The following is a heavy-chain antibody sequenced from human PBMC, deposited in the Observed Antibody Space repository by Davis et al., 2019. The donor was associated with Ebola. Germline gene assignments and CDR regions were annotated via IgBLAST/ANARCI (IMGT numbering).Heavy chain of an antibody. J-gene: IGHJ4*02. D-gene: IGHD5-12*01. Sequence: AASVKVSCKTSGYSFTGFYIHWVRRAPGQGLEWMGRINPNSGGTNYAQKFQGRVTMTRDTSISTAYMELSRLRSDDTAVYYCARGLGIVLSLTATSDFDYWGQGTLVTVSS. V-gene: IGHV1-2*06. CDR1: GYSFTGFY. CDR3: ARGLGIVLSLTATSDFDY. CDR2: INPNSGGT.